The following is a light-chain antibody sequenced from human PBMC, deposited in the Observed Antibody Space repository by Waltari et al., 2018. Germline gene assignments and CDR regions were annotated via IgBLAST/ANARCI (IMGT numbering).Light chain of an antibody. Sequence: QSALTQPASVSGSPGQSITISCTGTSSDVGGSHYASWYQQHPGKAPKLMIDEVSKRPSGVSNRFSGSKSGNTASLTISGLQAEDEADYYCSSYTASSTLGVFGTGTKVTVL. CDR1: SSDVGGSHY. CDR2: EVS. V-gene: IGLV2-14*01. J-gene: IGLJ1*01. CDR3: SSYTASSTLGV.